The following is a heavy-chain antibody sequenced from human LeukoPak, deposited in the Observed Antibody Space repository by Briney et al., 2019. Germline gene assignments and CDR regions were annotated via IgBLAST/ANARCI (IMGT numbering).Heavy chain of an antibody. V-gene: IGHV1-2*02. CDR1: GYTFTDYY. Sequence: GASVKVSCKASGYTFTDYYMHWVRQAPGQGLEWMGWINLNSRGTNYAQKFQGRVTMTRDMSTSTVYMELSSLRSEDTAVYYCARDLLDGFDIWGQGTMVTVSS. CDR3: ARDLLDGFDI. CDR2: INLNSRGT. J-gene: IGHJ3*02.